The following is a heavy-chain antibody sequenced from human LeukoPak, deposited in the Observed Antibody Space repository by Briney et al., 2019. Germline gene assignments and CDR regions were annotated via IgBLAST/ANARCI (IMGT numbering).Heavy chain of an antibody. CDR2: INPSGGST. D-gene: IGHD7-27*01. V-gene: IGHV1-46*01. Sequence: ASVKVSCKASGYTFTSYYMHWVRQAPGQGLEWMGIINPSGGSTSYAQKFQGRVTMTRDTSTSTVYMELSSLRSEDTAVYYCGRDLNWGAFDIRGLGTLVTVSS. J-gene: IGHJ3*02. CDR3: GRDLNWGAFDI. CDR1: GYTFTSYY.